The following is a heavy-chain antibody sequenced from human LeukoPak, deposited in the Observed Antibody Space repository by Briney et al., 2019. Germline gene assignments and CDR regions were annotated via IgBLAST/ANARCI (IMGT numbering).Heavy chain of an antibody. Sequence: GGSLRLSCAASGFTFDDYGMSWVRQAPGKGLEWVSGINWNGGSTGYADSVKGRFTISRDHAKNSLYLQMNSLRAEDTALYYCARICLTTGSYYCDYMDVWGKGTTVTVSS. CDR3: ARICLTTGSYYCDYMDV. V-gene: IGHV3-20*04. CDR2: INWNGGST. J-gene: IGHJ6*03. D-gene: IGHD4-17*01. CDR1: GFTFDDYG.